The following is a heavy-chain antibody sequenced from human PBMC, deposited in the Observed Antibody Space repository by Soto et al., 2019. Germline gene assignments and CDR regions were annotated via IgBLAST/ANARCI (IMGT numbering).Heavy chain of an antibody. Sequence: SENLSLTCTVSGASISSTTFYWGWIRQTPGEGLEWIGSIYYSGTTSYNPSLKSRVTVSLDTSKNQFSPKLTSLTAADTAMYFCARHFDFLYYCGPGTLDTVSS. D-gene: IGHD3-9*01. J-gene: IGHJ4*02. CDR1: GASISSTTFY. V-gene: IGHV4-39*01. CDR3: ARHFDFLYY. CDR2: IYYSGTT.